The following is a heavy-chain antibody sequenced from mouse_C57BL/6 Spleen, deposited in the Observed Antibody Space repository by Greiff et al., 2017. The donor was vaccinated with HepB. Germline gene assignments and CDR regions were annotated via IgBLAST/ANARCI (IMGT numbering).Heavy chain of an antibody. Sequence: QVQLQQPGAELVKPGASVKLSCKASGYTFTSYWMHWVKQRPGQGLEWIGMIHPNSGSTNYNEKFKSKATLTVDKSSSTAYMQLSSLTSEDSAVYYCARDTYDYDEAWFAYWGQGTLVTVSA. V-gene: IGHV1-64*01. J-gene: IGHJ3*01. CDR2: IHPNSGST. D-gene: IGHD2-4*01. CDR3: ARDTYDYDEAWFAY. CDR1: GYTFTSYW.